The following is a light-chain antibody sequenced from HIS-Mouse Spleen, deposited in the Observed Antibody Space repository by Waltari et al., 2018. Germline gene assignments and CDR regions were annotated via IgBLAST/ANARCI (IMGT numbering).Light chain of an antibody. CDR3: AAWDDSLNGVV. Sequence: QSVLTQPPSASGTPGQRATISCSGSSSNIGSNTVNGYQPLPGTAPKLLLYSNNQRPSGVPDRFSGSKSGTSASLAISGLQSEDEADYYCAAWDDSLNGVVFGGGTKLTVL. CDR2: SNN. V-gene: IGLV1-44*01. J-gene: IGLJ2*01. CDR1: SSNIGSNT.